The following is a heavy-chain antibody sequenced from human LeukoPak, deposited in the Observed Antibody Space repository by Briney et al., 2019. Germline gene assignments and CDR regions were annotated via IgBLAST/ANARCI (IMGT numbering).Heavy chain of an antibody. CDR1: GFTFTTYG. Sequence: GGSLRLSCAASGFTFTTYGVHWVRQAPGKGLEWVAFIRSDGNNKYYADSVKGRFTISRDNSKNTLYLQMNSLRPDDTAVYYCAKDRDLASWGQGTLVTVSS. CDR2: IRSDGNNK. J-gene: IGHJ5*02. CDR3: AKDRDLAS. V-gene: IGHV3-30*02.